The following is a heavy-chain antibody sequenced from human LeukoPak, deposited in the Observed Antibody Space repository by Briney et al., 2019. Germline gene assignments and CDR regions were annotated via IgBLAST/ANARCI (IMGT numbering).Heavy chain of an antibody. CDR3: ARTSKLGAEFDY. CDR2: IYYSGST. J-gene: IGHJ4*02. CDR1: GGSISSSSYL. V-gene: IGHV4-39*01. Sequence: PSETLSLTRTVSGGSISSSSYLWGWIRQPPGKGLEWIGSIYYSGSTYYNPSLKSRVTISVDTSKNQFSLKLSSVTAADTAVYYCARTSKLGAEFDYWGQGTLVTVSS. D-gene: IGHD1-26*01.